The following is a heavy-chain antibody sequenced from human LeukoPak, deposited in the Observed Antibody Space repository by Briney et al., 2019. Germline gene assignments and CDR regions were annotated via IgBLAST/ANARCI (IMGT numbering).Heavy chain of an antibody. CDR2: ITSSSSYI. CDR1: GFTFSSYS. J-gene: IGHJ4*02. D-gene: IGHD3-10*01. Sequence: PGGSLRLSCAASGFTFSSYSMNWVRQAPGKGLEWVSSITSSSSYIYYADSVKGRFTISRDNSKNTLYLQMNSLRGEDAAVYYRASTSRGVIDYWGQGTLVTVSS. CDR3: ASTSRGVIDY. V-gene: IGHV3-21*01.